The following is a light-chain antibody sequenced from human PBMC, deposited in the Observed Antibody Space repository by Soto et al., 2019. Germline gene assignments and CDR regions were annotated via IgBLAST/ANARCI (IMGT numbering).Light chain of an antibody. V-gene: IGKV3-15*01. CDR2: GAS. CDR1: QSVSSN. Sequence: EIVMTQSPATLSVSPGERATLSCRASQSVSSNLAWYQQKPGQAPRLLIYGASTRATGIPARFSGSGSGTEFTLTISSLQSEDFASYYCQQIYTIPLTFGGGTKGDIK. J-gene: IGKJ4*01. CDR3: QQIYTIPLT.